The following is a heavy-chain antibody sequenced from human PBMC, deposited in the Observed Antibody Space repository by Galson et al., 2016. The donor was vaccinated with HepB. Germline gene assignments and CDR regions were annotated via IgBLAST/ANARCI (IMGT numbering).Heavy chain of an antibody. D-gene: IGHD3-10*01. V-gene: IGHV3-11*06. CDR3: WFGNRTTFDF. J-gene: IGHJ4*02. CDR2: ISTSSSYT. Sequence: SLRLSCATSGFPFSDYYMSWIRQAPGKGLEWVSYISTSSSYTNYADSVKGRFTISRDNAKNSLYLQMNSLRTDDTAMYRVWFGNRTTFDFWGQGTLVTVSS. CDR1: GFPFSDYY.